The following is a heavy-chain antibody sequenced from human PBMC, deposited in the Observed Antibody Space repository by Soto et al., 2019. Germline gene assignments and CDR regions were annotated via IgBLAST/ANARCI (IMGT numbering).Heavy chain of an antibody. Sequence: GGSLRLSCAASEFTFSSYAMSWVRQAPGKGLEWVSAISGSGGSTYYADSVKGRFTISRDTSKNTLYLQMRSLRVEDTALYYCAKSYSSNWYDYFDNWGQGALVTVS. CDR2: ISGSGGST. D-gene: IGHD6-13*01. CDR1: EFTFSSYA. V-gene: IGHV3-23*01. J-gene: IGHJ4*02. CDR3: AKSYSSNWYDYFDN.